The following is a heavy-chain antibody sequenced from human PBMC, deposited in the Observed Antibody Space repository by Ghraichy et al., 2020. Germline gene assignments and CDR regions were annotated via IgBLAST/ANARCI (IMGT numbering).Heavy chain of an antibody. CDR2: VSYSGST. J-gene: IGHJ6*02. V-gene: IGHV4-39*01. D-gene: IGHD5/OR15-5a*01. CDR1: GGSLSSSSYY. CDR3: ARHVAGLRSAALYYYYYYGMDV. Sequence: SQTLSLTCTVSGGSLSSSSYYWGWIRQPPGKGLEWVGSVSYSGSTFYNPSLKSRVTTSVDTSKNQFSLKLTSVTAADTAVYYCARHVAGLRSAALYYYYYYGMDVWGQGTTVTVSS.